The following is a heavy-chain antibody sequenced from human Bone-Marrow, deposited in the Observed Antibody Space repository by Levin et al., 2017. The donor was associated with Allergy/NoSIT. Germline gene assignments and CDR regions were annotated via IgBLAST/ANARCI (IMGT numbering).Heavy chain of an antibody. D-gene: IGHD3-16*01. CDR2: IKKDGSAK. CDR1: GFSLSSYW. V-gene: IGHV3-7*02. CDR3: VNWGSY. Sequence: HPGGSLRLSCEVSGFSLSSYWMSWVRQAPGKGLEWVAKIKKDGSAKFYVDSVKGRFTISRDNAKNSLYLQMNNLRVEDTAVYYCVNWGSYWGRGTLVTVSS. J-gene: IGHJ4*02.